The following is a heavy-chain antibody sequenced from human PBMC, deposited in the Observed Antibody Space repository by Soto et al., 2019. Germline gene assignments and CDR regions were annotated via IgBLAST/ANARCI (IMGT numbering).Heavy chain of an antibody. CDR1: VYTFTGYA. CDR3: ARREYSSGWYPFDY. Sequence: XSVKVSCKASVYTFTGYAMHWVRQAPGQSLEWMGWINAGNGNTKYSQKFQGRVTITRDTSASTAYMELSSLRSEDTAVYYCARREYSSGWYPFDYWGQGTLVTVSS. D-gene: IGHD6-19*01. J-gene: IGHJ4*02. V-gene: IGHV1-3*01. CDR2: INAGNGNT.